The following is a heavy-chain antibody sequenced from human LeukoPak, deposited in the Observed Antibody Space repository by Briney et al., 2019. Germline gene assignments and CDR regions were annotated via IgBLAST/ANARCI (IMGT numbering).Heavy chain of an antibody. J-gene: IGHJ4*02. Sequence: GGSLRLSCAASGFTFSTYAMTWVRQAPGKGLEWVSVISGSDGFTYYADSVKGRFTISRDNSKNTLYLQMHSLRAEDTAVYYCGARPGEVAVPYDYWGQGTLVTVSS. CDR2: ISGSDGFT. D-gene: IGHD2-15*01. V-gene: IGHV3-23*01. CDR3: GARPGEVAVPYDY. CDR1: GFTFSTYA.